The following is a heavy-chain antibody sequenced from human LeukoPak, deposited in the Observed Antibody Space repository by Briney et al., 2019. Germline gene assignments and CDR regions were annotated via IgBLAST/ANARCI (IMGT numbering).Heavy chain of an antibody. CDR2: INHSGST. J-gene: IGHJ4*02. D-gene: IGHD4-17*01. Sequence: SETLSLTRAVYGGSFSGYYWSWIRQPPGKGLEWIGEINHSGSTNYNPSLKSRVTISVDTSKNQFSLKLSSVTAADTAVYYCASMAKDYGDYYYFDYWGQGTLVTVSS. V-gene: IGHV4-34*01. CDR1: GGSFSGYY. CDR3: ASMAKDYGDYYYFDY.